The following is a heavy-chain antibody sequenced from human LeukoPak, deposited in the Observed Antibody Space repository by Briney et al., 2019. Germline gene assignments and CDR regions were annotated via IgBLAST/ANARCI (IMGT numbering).Heavy chain of an antibody. CDR2: INPNSGGT. V-gene: IGHV1-2*02. Sequence: ASVKVSCKASGYTFTGYYMHWVRQAPGQGLEWMGWINPNSGGTNYARKFQGRVTMTRDTSISTAYMELSRLRSDDTAVYYCARVGARGGWFDPWGQGTLVTVSS. CDR1: GYTFTGYY. D-gene: IGHD1-26*01. CDR3: ARVGARGGWFDP. J-gene: IGHJ5*02.